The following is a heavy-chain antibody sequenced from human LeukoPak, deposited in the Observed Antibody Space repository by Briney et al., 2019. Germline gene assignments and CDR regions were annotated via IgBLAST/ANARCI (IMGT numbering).Heavy chain of an antibody. J-gene: IGHJ4*02. CDR3: ARGWLAESTVVTPYNY. D-gene: IGHD4-23*01. Sequence: SVKVSCKASGGTFSSYAISWVRQAPGQGLEWMGGIISMFGTANYAQKFQDRVTITAVESMSTVYMELSSLRSEDTAVYYCARGWLAESTVVTPYNYWGQGTLVTVSS. V-gene: IGHV1-69*13. CDR1: GGTFSSYA. CDR2: IISMFGTA.